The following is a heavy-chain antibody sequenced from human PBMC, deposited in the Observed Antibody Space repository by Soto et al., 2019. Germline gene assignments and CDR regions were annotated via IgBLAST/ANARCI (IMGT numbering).Heavy chain of an antibody. V-gene: IGHV3-48*02. CDR2: ISSSSSTI. CDR3: ARKNTYYYDRSGRMDV. CDR1: GFTFSSYS. D-gene: IGHD3-22*01. J-gene: IGHJ6*02. Sequence: EVQLVESGGGLVQPGGSLRLSCAASGFTFSSYSMNWVRQAPGKGLEWVSYISSSSSTIYYADSVKGRFTISRDNAKNSLYLQMNSLRDEDTAVYYCARKNTYYYDRSGRMDVWGQGTTVTVSS.